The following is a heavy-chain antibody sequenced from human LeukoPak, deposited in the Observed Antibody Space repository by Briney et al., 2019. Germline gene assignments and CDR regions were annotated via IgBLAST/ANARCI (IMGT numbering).Heavy chain of an antibody. V-gene: IGHV4-39*07. Sequence: PSETLSLTCTVSGGSISSSSYYWGWIRQPPGKGLEWIGNIYHSGSTYYNPSLKSRVTISVDTSKNQFSLKLSSVTAADTAVYYCARGYSSSWYLNWFDPWGQGTLVTVSS. D-gene: IGHD6-13*01. J-gene: IGHJ5*02. CDR1: GGSISSSSYY. CDR2: IYHSGST. CDR3: ARGYSSSWYLNWFDP.